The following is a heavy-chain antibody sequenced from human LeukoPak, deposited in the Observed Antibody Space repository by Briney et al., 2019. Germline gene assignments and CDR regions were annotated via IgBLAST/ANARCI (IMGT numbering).Heavy chain of an antibody. V-gene: IGHV4-34*01. CDR1: GGSFSGYY. D-gene: IGHD3-3*01. CDR2: INHSGST. J-gene: IGHJ6*03. CDR3: ARGAYYDFWSGYYMGGNVDYYYCYMDV. Sequence: PSETLSLTCAVYGGSFSGYYWSWIRQPPGKGLEWIGEINHSGSTNYNPSLKSRVTISVDTSKNQFSLKLSSVTAADTAVYYCARGAYYDFWSGYYMGGNVDYYYCYMDVWGKGTTVTVSS.